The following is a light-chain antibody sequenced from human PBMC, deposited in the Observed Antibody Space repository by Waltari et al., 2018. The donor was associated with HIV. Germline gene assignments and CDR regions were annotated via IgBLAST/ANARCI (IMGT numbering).Light chain of an antibody. CDR2: EVT. Sequence: QSALTQPPSASGSPGQSVTIPCTGTSDDIGAYNYVSWYQRHPGKAPKLMIYEVTKRPSGVPHRFSGSKSANTASLTVSGLQAEDEGDYYCASYAGSNNLIFGGGTKLTVL. V-gene: IGLV2-8*01. J-gene: IGLJ2*01. CDR3: ASYAGSNNLI. CDR1: SDDIGAYNY.